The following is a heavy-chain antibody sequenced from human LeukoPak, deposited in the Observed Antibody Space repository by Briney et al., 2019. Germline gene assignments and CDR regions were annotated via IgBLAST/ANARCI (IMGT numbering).Heavy chain of an antibody. Sequence: GESLKISCKGSGYGFTRYWLGWVRQMPGKGLEWMGIIYPGDSDTRYSPSFQGQVTISADKSISTAYLQWSSLKASDTAMYYCARLFHYSNYHYFDYWGQGTLVTVSS. V-gene: IGHV5-51*01. CDR2: IYPGDSDT. J-gene: IGHJ4*02. CDR3: ARLFHYSNYHYFDY. CDR1: GYGFTRYW. D-gene: IGHD4-11*01.